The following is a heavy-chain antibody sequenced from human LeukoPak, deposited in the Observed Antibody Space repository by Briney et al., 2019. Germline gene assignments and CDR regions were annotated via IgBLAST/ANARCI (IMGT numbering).Heavy chain of an antibody. Sequence: GGSLRLSCAASGFTFSSYWMSWVRQAPGKGLEWVSAISGSGGSTYYADSVKGRFTISRDNSKNTLYLQMNSLRAEDTAVYYCAKVGRDRYCSGGSCTYFDYWGQGTLVTVSS. CDR3: AKVGRDRYCSGGSCTYFDY. J-gene: IGHJ4*02. CDR2: ISGSGGST. CDR1: GFTFSSYW. D-gene: IGHD2-15*01. V-gene: IGHV3-23*01.